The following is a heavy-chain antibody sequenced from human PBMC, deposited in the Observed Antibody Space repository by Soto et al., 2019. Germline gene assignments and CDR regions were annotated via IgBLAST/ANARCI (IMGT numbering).Heavy chain of an antibody. CDR1: GYTFTSYD. CDR3: ATWVDYGDFEGFDV. CDR2: VDPNGGGS. Sequence: ASVKVSCKASGYTFTSYDINWVRQAPGQGLEWMGWVDPNGGGSNSAQKFQGSVTMTWDTSITTAYLDLTRLTTNDTATYFCATWVDYGDFEGFDVWGQGTLVTVSS. V-gene: IGHV1-2*04. J-gene: IGHJ4*02. D-gene: IGHD4-17*01.